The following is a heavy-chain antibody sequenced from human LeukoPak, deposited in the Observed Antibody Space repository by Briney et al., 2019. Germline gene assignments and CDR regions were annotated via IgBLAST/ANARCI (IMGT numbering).Heavy chain of an antibody. CDR2: NYDGGST. CDR3: ARVGSSGYYYKIDY. Sequence: PSETLSLTCTVSGGSISSYYWTWIRQPPGKGLEGTGYNYDGGSTNYNPSLKSRVTISGDTSKNQFSLKLNSVAAADTAIYYCARVGSSGYYYKIDYWGQGTLVTVSS. CDR1: GGSISSYY. V-gene: IGHV4-59*01. D-gene: IGHD3-22*01. J-gene: IGHJ4*02.